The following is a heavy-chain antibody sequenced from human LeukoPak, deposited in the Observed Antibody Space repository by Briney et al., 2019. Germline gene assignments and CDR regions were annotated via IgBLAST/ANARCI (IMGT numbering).Heavy chain of an antibody. V-gene: IGHV3-30*04. Sequence: GGSLRLSCGASGFTFCSFVMQWVRQTPDKGREWVAVISHDGSYSHYRDSVKGRFTIYRDNDKNTLFLQMNNLRAEDTALYYCARGPNDDILTDYLNFDYGGQGTLVTVSS. CDR2: ISHDGSYS. CDR1: GFTFCSFV. J-gene: IGHJ4*02. D-gene: IGHD3-9*01. CDR3: ARGPNDDILTDYLNFDY.